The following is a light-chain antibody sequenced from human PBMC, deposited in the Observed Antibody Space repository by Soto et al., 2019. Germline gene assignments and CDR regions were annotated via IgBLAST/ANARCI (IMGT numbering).Light chain of an antibody. CDR2: GAS. V-gene: IGKV3-15*01. CDR1: QSVSSK. CDR3: QQYNNSPRT. J-gene: IGKJ1*01. Sequence: EIVMTQSPATLSVSPWERATLSCKASQSVSSKLARSQQKPGDAPRLLSYGASTRAPGIPARFSGRGSGPEFTLTISSLQSGDVAVYYCQQYNNSPRTCGQGTKVDIK.